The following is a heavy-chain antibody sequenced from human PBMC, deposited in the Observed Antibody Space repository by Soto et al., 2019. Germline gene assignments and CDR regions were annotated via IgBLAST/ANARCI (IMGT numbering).Heavy chain of an antibody. CDR1: GFTLSSYW. Sequence: GGSLRLSCAASGFTLSSYWMSWVRQAPEKGLEWVANIKQDGSEKYYVDSVQGRFTISRDNAKNSLYLQMNSLRAEDTAVYYCARDLRVPYCSSTSCYAVDYWGQGTLVTVSS. J-gene: IGHJ4*02. CDR2: IKQDGSEK. CDR3: ARDLRVPYCSSTSCYAVDY. D-gene: IGHD2-2*01. V-gene: IGHV3-7*01.